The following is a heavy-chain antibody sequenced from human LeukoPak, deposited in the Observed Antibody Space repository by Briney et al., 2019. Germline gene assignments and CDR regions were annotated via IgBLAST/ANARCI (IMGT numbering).Heavy chain of an antibody. CDR2: IYTRGST. CDR3: AREGQWLEFDY. J-gene: IGHJ4*02. V-gene: IGHV4-4*07. Sequence: PSETLSLTCTVSGGSINSYYWSWTRQPAGKGLEWIGRIYTRGSTNYNPSLKSRVTMSVDTSKNQFPLKLSSVTAADTAVYYCAREGQWLEFDYWGQGALVTVPS. D-gene: IGHD6-19*01. CDR1: GGSINSYY.